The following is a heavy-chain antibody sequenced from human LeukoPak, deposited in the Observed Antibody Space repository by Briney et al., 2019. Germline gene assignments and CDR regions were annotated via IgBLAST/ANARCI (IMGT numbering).Heavy chain of an antibody. CDR3: ASLQAAAGYSDY. CDR2: ISYDGSNK. CDR1: GFTFSSYA. Sequence: PGGSLRLSCAASGFTFSSYAMHWVRQAPGKGLEWVAVISYDGSNKYYADSVKGRFTISRDNSKNTLYLQMNSLRAEDTAVYYCASLQAAAGYSDYWGQGTLVTVSS. J-gene: IGHJ4*02. D-gene: IGHD6-13*01. V-gene: IGHV3-30-3*01.